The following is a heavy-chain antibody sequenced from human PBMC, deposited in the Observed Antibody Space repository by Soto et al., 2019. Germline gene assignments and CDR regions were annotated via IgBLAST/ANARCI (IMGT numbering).Heavy chain of an antibody. CDR1: GYTFTGYY. Sequence: ASVKVSCKASGYTFTGYYMHWVRQAPGQGLEWMGWINPNSGGTNYAQKFQGWVTMTRDTSISTAYMELSRLRSDDTAMYYCARPHYDSSGYSTLDYWGQGXLVTVYS. D-gene: IGHD3-22*01. CDR2: INPNSGGT. J-gene: IGHJ4*02. CDR3: ARPHYDSSGYSTLDY. V-gene: IGHV1-2*04.